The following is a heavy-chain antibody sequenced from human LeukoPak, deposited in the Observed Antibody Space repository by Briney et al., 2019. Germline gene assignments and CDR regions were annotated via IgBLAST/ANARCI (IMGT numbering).Heavy chain of an antibody. CDR3: ARVMARTRFDP. CDR2: IYYSGST. V-gene: IGHV4-59*01. Sequence: SETLSLTCTVSGGSISSYYWSWIRQPAGKGLEWIGYIYYSGSTNYNPSLKSRVTISVDTSKNQFSLKLSSVTAADTAVYYCARVMARTRFDPWGQGTLVSVSS. CDR1: GGSISSYY. D-gene: IGHD3-10*01. J-gene: IGHJ5*02.